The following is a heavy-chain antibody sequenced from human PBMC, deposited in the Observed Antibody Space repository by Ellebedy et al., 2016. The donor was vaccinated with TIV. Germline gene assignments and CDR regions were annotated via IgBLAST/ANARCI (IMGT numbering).Heavy chain of an antibody. J-gene: IGHJ4*02. CDR2: ISYDGSNK. D-gene: IGHD1-1*01. CDR1: GFTVSSNY. CDR3: AKDSLPELAPYDY. Sequence: GESLKISCAASGFTVSSNYMSWVRQAPGKGLEWVAVISYDGSNKYYADSVKGRFTISRDNSKNTLYLQMNSLRAEDTAVYYCAKDSLPELAPYDYWGQGTLVTVSS. V-gene: IGHV3-30*18.